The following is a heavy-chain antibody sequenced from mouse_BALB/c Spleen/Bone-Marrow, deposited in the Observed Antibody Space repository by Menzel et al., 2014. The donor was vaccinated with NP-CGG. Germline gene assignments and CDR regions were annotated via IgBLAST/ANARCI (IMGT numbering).Heavy chain of an antibody. V-gene: IGHV1S22*01. CDR1: GYTFTSYW. J-gene: IGHJ2*01. CDR3: TSWDY. Sequence: GSELVRPGASVKLSCKASGYTFTSYWMHWVKQRHGQGLEWIGNIYPGSGSTNYDEKFKSKGTLTVDTSSSTAYMHLSSLTSEDSAVYYCTSWDYWGQGTTLTVSS. CDR2: IYPGSGST.